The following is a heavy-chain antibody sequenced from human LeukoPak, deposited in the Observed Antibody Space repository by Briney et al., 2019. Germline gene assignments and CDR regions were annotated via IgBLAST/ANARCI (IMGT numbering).Heavy chain of an antibody. J-gene: IGHJ4*02. CDR3: ARAGQLDY. V-gene: IGHV1-18*01. CDR2: INTNNVNR. Sequence: GASVKASCKASGYTFTSYGINWVRQAPGQGLEWMGWINTNNVNRNYAQKLQGRVTMTTDTSTNTAYMELMSLTSDDTAVYYCARAGQLDYWGQGTLVTVSS. CDR1: GYTFTSYG. D-gene: IGHD1-1*01.